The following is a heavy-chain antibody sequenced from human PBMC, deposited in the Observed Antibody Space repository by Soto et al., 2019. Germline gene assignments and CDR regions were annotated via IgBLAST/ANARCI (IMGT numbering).Heavy chain of an antibody. D-gene: IGHD3-10*01. V-gene: IGHV3-30-3*01. Sequence: QVQLVESGGGVVQPGRSLRLSCAASGFTFSSYAMHWVRQAPGKGLEWVAVISYDGSNKYYADSEKGRFTISRDNSKNTLYLQMNSLRAEDTAVYYCAREGSGGWFDPWGQGTLVTVSS. CDR2: ISYDGSNK. J-gene: IGHJ5*02. CDR1: GFTFSSYA. CDR3: AREGSGGWFDP.